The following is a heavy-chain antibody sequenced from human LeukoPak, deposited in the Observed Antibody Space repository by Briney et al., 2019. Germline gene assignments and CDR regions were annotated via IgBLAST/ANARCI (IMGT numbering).Heavy chain of an antibody. J-gene: IGHJ5*02. CDR3: ARDRLEEINWFDP. CDR2: IKQDGSEK. Sequence: GGSLRLSSAASGFTFSSYWMSWVRQAPGKGLEWVANIKQDGSEKYYVDSVKGRFTISRDNAKNSLYLQMNSLRAEDTAVYYCARDRLEEINWFDPWGQGTLVAVSS. V-gene: IGHV3-7*01. CDR1: GFTFSSYW.